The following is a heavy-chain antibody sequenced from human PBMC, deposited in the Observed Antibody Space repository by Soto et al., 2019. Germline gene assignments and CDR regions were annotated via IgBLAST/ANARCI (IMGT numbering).Heavy chain of an antibody. D-gene: IGHD3-16*02. CDR2: INAGNGNT. Sequence: ASVKVSCKASGYTFTSYAMHWVRQAPGQRLEWMGWINAGNGNTKYSQKFQGRVTITRDTSASTAYMELSSLRSEDTAVYYCARDRRYDYVWGSYRYASDAFDIWGQGTMVTVSS. CDR3: ARDRRYDYVWGSYRYASDAFDI. J-gene: IGHJ3*02. CDR1: GYTFTSYA. V-gene: IGHV1-3*01.